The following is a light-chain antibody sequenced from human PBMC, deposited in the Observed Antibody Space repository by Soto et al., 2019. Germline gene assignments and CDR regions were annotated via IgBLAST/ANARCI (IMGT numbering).Light chain of an antibody. CDR2: EVT. J-gene: IGLJ1*01. CDR3: CSSVGSYV. Sequence: QSVLTQPRSVSGSPGQSVTISCTGTSSDVGGYNYVSWYQQHPGKAPKLIIYEVTKRPSGVSNRFSGSKSANTASLTISGLQPEDEADYYCCSSVGSYVFGTGTKVTVL. V-gene: IGLV2-11*01. CDR1: SSDVGGYNY.